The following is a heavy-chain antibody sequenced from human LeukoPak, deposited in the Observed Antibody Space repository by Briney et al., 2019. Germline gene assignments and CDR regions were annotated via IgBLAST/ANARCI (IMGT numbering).Heavy chain of an antibody. V-gene: IGHV1-3*01. Sequence: ASVKVSCKASGYTFTSYAMHWVRQAPGQRLEWIGWINAGNGNTKYSQKFQGRVTITRDTSASTAYMELSSLRSEDTAVYYCASGGVWFGEYFFDYWGQGTLVTVSS. CDR1: GYTFTSYA. CDR3: ASGGVWFGEYFFDY. D-gene: IGHD3-10*01. CDR2: INAGNGNT. J-gene: IGHJ4*02.